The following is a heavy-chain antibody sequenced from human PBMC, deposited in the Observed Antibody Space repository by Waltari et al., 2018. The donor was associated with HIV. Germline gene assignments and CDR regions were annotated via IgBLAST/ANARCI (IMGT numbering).Heavy chain of an antibody. CDR2: ISNDGSNT. Sequence: QVLLVESGGGVVQPGRSLRLSCAASGFTFSSYDMHWVRQAPGKGLECVAFISNDGSNTYYADSVKGRFTISRDNSKSTLYLQMNSLRAEDTAIYYCARDYFSSTSCLFDYWGQGTLVTVSS. V-gene: IGHV3-30-3*01. J-gene: IGHJ4*02. CDR1: GFTFSSYD. D-gene: IGHD2-2*01. CDR3: ARDYFSSTSCLFDY.